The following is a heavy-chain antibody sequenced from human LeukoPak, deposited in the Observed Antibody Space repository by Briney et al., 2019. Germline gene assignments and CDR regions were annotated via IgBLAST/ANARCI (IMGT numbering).Heavy chain of an antibody. Sequence: ETVSLTCAVSGVSIGSYYWSWIRQPPGKGLEWIGYIHDSGSTKYNPSLKSRVTMAVDTSRNHLSLKRTSVTAADTAVYYCARHIYDSSGYYYFNWFDPWGEGTLVTVSS. J-gene: IGHJ5*02. V-gene: IGHV4-59*08. CDR3: ARHIYDSSGYYYFNWFDP. CDR2: IHDSGST. D-gene: IGHD3-22*01. CDR1: GVSIGSYY.